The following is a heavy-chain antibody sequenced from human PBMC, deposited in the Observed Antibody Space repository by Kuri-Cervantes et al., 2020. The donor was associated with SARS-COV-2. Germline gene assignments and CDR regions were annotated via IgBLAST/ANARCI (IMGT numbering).Heavy chain of an antibody. D-gene: IGHD6-19*01. CDR1: GYTFTSYD. Sequence: ASVKVSCKASGYTFTSYDINWVRQATGQGLEWMGWMNPNSGNTGYAQKFQGRVTMTRNTSISTAYMELSSLRAEDTALYYCVKVVPLAGSRGHFDYWGQGALVTVSS. CDR3: VKVVPLAGSRGHFDY. CDR2: MNPNSGNT. J-gene: IGHJ4*02. V-gene: IGHV1-8*01.